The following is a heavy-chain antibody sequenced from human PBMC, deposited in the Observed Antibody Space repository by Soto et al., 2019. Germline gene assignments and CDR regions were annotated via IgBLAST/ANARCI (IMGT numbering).Heavy chain of an antibody. J-gene: IGHJ4*02. CDR1: GFTFSNNA. V-gene: IGHV3-23*05. Sequence: EVQLLESGGGLVQPGGSLRLSCSVSGFTFSNNAMTWVRQAPGKGLDWVSAIDNVGVTTYYAESVTGRVTISRYNSKNTPYLEMNSRSADDTAIYFCATVPQFLTYPQGVHFDYWGQGTMVTVSS. CDR3: ATVPQFLTYPQGVHFDY. D-gene: IGHD2-2*01. CDR2: IDNVGVTT.